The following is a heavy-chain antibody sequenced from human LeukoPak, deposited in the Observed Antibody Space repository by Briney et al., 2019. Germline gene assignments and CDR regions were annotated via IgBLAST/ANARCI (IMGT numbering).Heavy chain of an antibody. CDR1: GFTFSSYG. D-gene: IGHD3-10*01. CDR2: ILYDGNKK. CDR3: ARDNHGSGRYRGSFDY. J-gene: IGHJ4*02. Sequence: GGSLRLSCAASGFTFSSYGMHWVRQAPGKGLEWAAVILYDGNKKYYIDSVKGRFTISRDNSKNTLYLQINSLRAEDTAVYFCARDNHGSGRYRGSFDYWGQGTLVTVSS. V-gene: IGHV3-33*05.